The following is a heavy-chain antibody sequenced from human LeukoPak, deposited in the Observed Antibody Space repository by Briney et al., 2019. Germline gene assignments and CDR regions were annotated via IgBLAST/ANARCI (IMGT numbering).Heavy chain of an antibody. CDR1: GGSISNSF. V-gene: IGHV4-59*01. CDR2: IYYTGNT. D-gene: IGHD1-26*01. Sequence: SPSETLSLTCTVSGGSISNSFWSWIRQPPGKGLEWIAYIYYTGNTKYNPSLKSRVTISVDTSKNQFSLRLSSVTAEDTAVYYCARDSGSSPTFDYWGQGTLVTVSS. CDR3: ARDSGSSPTFDY. J-gene: IGHJ4*02.